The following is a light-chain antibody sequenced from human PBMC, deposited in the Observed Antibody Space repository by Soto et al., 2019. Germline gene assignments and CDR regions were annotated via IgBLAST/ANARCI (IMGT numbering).Light chain of an antibody. CDR2: AAS. J-gene: IGKJ4*01. CDR1: QGISSF. Sequence: IQLTQTPSSLSASVGDRVTITCRASQGISSFLAWYQQKPGKAPKLLIYAASSLQSGVPSRFSGSGFGTDFTLTITSLQPEDFATYYCQQVERYPSTFGGGTKVE. V-gene: IGKV1-9*01. CDR3: QQVERYPST.